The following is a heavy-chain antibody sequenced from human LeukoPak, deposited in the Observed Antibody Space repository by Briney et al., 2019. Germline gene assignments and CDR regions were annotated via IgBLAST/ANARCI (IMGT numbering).Heavy chain of an antibody. J-gene: IGHJ4*02. Sequence: GGSLRLSCAASGFTFSSYAMSWVRQAPGEGLEWVSAISGSGGSTYYADSVKGRFTISRDNSKNTLYLQMNSLRAEDTAVYYCAKDARRAGIAAAGGYWGQGTLVTVSS. CDR3: AKDARRAGIAAAGGY. CDR1: GFTFSSYA. D-gene: IGHD6-13*01. V-gene: IGHV3-23*01. CDR2: ISGSGGST.